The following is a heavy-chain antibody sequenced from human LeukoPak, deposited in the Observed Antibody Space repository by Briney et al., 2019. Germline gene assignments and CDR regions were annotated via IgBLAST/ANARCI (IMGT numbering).Heavy chain of an antibody. CDR2: ISGSGGST. CDR1: GFTFSSYA. J-gene: IGHJ4*02. Sequence: GGSLRLSCAASGFTFSSYAMSWVRQAPGKGLEWVSAISGSGGSTYYADSVKGRFTISRDNPKNTLYLQMNSLRAEDTAVYYCAKDYYDSSGYYRFDYWGQGTLVTVSS. V-gene: IGHV3-23*01. D-gene: IGHD3-22*01. CDR3: AKDYYDSSGYYRFDY.